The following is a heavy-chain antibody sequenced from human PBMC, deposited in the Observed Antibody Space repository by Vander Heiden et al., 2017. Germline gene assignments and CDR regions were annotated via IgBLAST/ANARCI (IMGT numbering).Heavy chain of an antibody. J-gene: IGHJ5*02. V-gene: IGHV1-18*01. CDR3: ARGIGCTNGVCYNNWFDP. D-gene: IGHD2-8*01. Sequence: QVQLVQSGAEVKKPGASVKVSCKASGYTFISYDISWFRQAPGQGLEWMGWISAYNGNTNYAQKLQGRVTMTTDTSTSTAYMELRSLRSDDTAVYYCARGIGCTNGVCYNNWFDPWGQGTLVTVSS. CDR2: ISAYNGNT. CDR1: GYTFISYD.